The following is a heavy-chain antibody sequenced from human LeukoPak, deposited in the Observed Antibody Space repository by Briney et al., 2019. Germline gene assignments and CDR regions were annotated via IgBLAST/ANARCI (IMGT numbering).Heavy chain of an antibody. CDR1: GFVYSAFW. V-gene: IGHV3-7*01. CDR3: AREVQRPNFFDY. CDR2: IKQDGSEK. Sequence: PGGSLRLSCAASGFVYSAFWMSWVRQAPGKGLEWVANIKQDGSEKYYEDSVKGRFTISRDNSRNTLYLQMNSLRAEDTAVFYCAREVQRPNFFDYWGQGTLVTVSS. D-gene: IGHD1-1*01. J-gene: IGHJ4*02.